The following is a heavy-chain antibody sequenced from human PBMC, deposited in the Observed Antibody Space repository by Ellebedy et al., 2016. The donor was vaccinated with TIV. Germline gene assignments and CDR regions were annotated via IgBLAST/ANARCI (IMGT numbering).Heavy chain of an antibody. D-gene: IGHD3-22*01. CDR2: IKSKTDGGTT. J-gene: IGHJ5*02. CDR3: ADSGYYNWFDP. Sequence: GGSLRLXXAASGFTFRDAWMSWVRQAPGKGLEWVGRIKSKTDGGTTDYAAPVKGRFTISRDDSINTLYLQMNSLRTEDTAVYYCADSGYYNWFDPWGQGTLVTVSS. V-gene: IGHV3-15*01. CDR1: GFTFRDAW.